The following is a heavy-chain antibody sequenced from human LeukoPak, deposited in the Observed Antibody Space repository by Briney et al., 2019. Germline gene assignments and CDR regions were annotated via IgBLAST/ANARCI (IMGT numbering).Heavy chain of an antibody. J-gene: IGHJ5*02. CDR2: IYPGDSDT. CDR1: GYSFTSYW. Sequence: GESLKISCKGSGYSFTSYWIGWVRQMPGKGLEWLGIIYPGDSDTRYGPSFQGQVTLSADKSVSTAYLQWSSLKASDTAMYYCARQGGPHWFDPWGQGTLVTVSS. D-gene: IGHD2-15*01. V-gene: IGHV5-51*01. CDR3: ARQGGPHWFDP.